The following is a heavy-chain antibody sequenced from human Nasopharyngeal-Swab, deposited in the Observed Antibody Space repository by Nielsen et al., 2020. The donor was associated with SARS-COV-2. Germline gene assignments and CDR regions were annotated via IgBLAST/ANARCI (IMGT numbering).Heavy chain of an antibody. CDR2: IKQDGSEK. D-gene: IGHD1-26*01. CDR1: GFTFSSYW. CDR3: AREGKGVYSGSRRFDY. Sequence: GGSLRLSCAASGFTFSSYWMSWVRQAPGKGLEWVANIKQDGSEKYYVDSVKGRFTISRDNAKNSLYLQMNSLRAEDTAVYYCAREGKGVYSGSRRFDYWGQGTLVTVSS. V-gene: IGHV3-7*03. J-gene: IGHJ4*02.